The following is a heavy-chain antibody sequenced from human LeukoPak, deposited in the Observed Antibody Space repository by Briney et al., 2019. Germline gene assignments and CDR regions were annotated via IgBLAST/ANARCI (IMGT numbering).Heavy chain of an antibody. CDR1: GGSISSGDYY. CDR2: IYYSGST. V-gene: IGHV4-30-4*01. D-gene: IGHD5-18*01. CDR3: ARGYSYGRDAFDI. Sequence: SQTLSLTCTVSGGSISSGDYYWSWIRQPPGKGLEWIGYIYYSGSTYYNPSLKSRVTISVDTSKNQFSLKLSSVTAADTAVYYCARGYSYGRDAFDIWGQGTMVTVSS. J-gene: IGHJ3*02.